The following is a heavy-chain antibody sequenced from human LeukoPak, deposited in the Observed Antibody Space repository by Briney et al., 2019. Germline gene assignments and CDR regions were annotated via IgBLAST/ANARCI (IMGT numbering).Heavy chain of an antibody. CDR2: IKQDGSEK. CDR1: GFTFSSYW. Sequence: RAGGSLRLSCAASGFTFSSYWMSWVRQAPGKGLEWVANIKQDGSEKYYVDSVKGRFTISRDNAKNSLYLQMNSLRAEDTAVYYCARDPTNYYDSSGYSYSMYFDYWGQGTLVTVSS. J-gene: IGHJ4*02. D-gene: IGHD3-22*01. CDR3: ARDPTNYYDSSGYSYSMYFDY. V-gene: IGHV3-7*01.